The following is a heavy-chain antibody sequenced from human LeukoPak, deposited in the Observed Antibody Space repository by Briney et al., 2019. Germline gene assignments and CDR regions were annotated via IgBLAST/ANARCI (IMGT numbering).Heavy chain of an antibody. V-gene: IGHV3-30-3*01. D-gene: IGHD1-26*01. Sequence: GSLRLSCAASGFTFSSYAMHWVRQAPGKGLEWVALISYDESYRYYADSVKGRFTISRDSSKNTLYLQMNSLRADDTAVYYCARVQWELLYPDYWGQGTLVTVSS. CDR2: ISYDESYR. CDR1: GFTFSSYA. J-gene: IGHJ4*02. CDR3: ARVQWELLYPDY.